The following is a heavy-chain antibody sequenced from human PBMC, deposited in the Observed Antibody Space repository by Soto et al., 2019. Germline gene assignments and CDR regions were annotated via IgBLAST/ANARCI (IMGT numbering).Heavy chain of an antibody. Sequence: EVQLLESGGGLVQPGGSLRLSCATSGFTFSTYPMSWVRQAPGKGLEWVPAIRANGRGTSYADSVKGRFTILRDNSKNTLFLQMNSLRADDTAVYFCVKKRSYDRTNYDHFDYWGQGTLVTVSS. CDR3: VKKRSYDRTNYDHFDY. CDR1: GFTFSTYP. CDR2: IRANGRGT. D-gene: IGHD3-22*01. V-gene: IGHV3-23*01. J-gene: IGHJ4*02.